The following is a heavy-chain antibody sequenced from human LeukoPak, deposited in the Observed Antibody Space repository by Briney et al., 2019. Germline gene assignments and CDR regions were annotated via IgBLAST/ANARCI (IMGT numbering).Heavy chain of an antibody. CDR2: INTYNGHT. CDR1: GYTFTSYG. D-gene: IGHD1-14*01. V-gene: IGHV1-18*01. CDR3: ARDGPRGYFQH. J-gene: IGHJ1*01. Sequence: GASVKVSCNTSGYTFTSYGISWVQQAPGQGLEYMGWINTYNGHTNYAQKLQGRVTVTTDTSTSTAYLELRSLRSDDTAVYYCARDGPRGYFQHWGQGTLITVSS.